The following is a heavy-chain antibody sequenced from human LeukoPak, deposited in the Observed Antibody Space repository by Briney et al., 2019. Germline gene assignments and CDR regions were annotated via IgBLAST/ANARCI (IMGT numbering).Heavy chain of an antibody. D-gene: IGHD5-24*01. CDR3: AKGGPQFFDY. V-gene: IGHV3-23*01. J-gene: IGHJ4*02. CDR1: GLTFSSHW. CDR2: ISGSGGTT. Sequence: PGGSLRLSCAASGLTFSSHWMHWVRQAPGKGLEWVSTISGSGGTTNYADSVKGRFTISRDSSKSTLYLQMNSLRAEDTAVYFCAKGGPQFFDYWGQGSLVTVSS.